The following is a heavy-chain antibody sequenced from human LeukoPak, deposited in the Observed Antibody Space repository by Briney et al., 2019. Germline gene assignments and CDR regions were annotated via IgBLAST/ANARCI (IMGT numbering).Heavy chain of an antibody. CDR3: AKDLYYDSSGYYYGGDAFDI. D-gene: IGHD3-22*01. CDR1: GFIFSSYA. CDR2: ISGSGGST. Sequence: GGSLRLSCAASGFIFSSYAMSWVRQAPGKGLEWVSAISGSGGSTYYADSVKGRFTISRDNSKNTVYLHMNSLRAEDTAVYYCAKDLYYDSSGYYYGGDAFDIWGQGTMVTVSS. J-gene: IGHJ3*02. V-gene: IGHV3-23*01.